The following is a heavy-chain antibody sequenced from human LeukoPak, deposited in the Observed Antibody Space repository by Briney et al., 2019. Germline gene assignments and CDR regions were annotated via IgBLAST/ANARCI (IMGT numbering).Heavy chain of an antibody. CDR3: VSSRDGYLDY. CDR2: TYYRSKWYY. V-gene: IGHV6-1*01. J-gene: IGHJ4*02. D-gene: IGHD5-24*01. CDR1: GDSFSSNSAA. Sequence: SQTLSLTCAISGDSFSSNSAAWNWIRQSPSRGLEWLGRTYYRSKWYYGYAASVKSRITINPDTSKNQFSPQLNSVTPEDTAVYYCVSSRDGYLDYWGQGTLVTVSS.